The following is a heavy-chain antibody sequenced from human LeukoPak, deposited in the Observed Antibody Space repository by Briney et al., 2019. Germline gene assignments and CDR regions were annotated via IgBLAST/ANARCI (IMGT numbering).Heavy chain of an antibody. CDR1: GGSISSSSYY. J-gene: IGHJ4*02. Sequence: SETLSLTCTVSGGSISSSSYYWGWIRQPPGKGLEWIGSIYYSGSTYYNPSLESRLTMSLDKSKNQFSLNLYSVTAADTAVYFCVTGGSSWNEYWGQGTLVTVSS. CDR2: IYYSGST. D-gene: IGHD6-13*01. CDR3: VTGGSSWNEY. V-gene: IGHV4-39*07.